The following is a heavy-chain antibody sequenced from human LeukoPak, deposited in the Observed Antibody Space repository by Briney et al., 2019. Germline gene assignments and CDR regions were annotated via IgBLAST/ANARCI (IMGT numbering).Heavy chain of an antibody. V-gene: IGHV3-23*01. CDR3: AKAVVPVISRHYFDY. CDR2: ISGSGGST. J-gene: IGHJ4*02. D-gene: IGHD3-22*01. CDR1: GFTFSSYG. Sequence: GGSLRLSCAASGFTFSSYGMSWVRQAPGKGLEWVSAISGSGGSTYYADSVKGRFTISRDNSKNTLYLRMNSLRAEDTAVYYCAKAVVPVISRHYFDYWGQGTLVTVSS.